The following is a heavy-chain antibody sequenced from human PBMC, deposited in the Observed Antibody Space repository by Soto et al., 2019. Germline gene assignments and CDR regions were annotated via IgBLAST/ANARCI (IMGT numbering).Heavy chain of an antibody. CDR1: GFTFSSAW. Sequence: PGGSLRLSCAASGFTFSSAWMSWVRQAPGKGLEWVARIKSKIDGGTTDYAAPVRGRFTISRDDSKNTLYLQMDSLKTEDTAVYYCTRDASPRGAALDWFDPWGQGTLVTVSS. CDR3: TRDASPRGAALDWFDP. CDR2: IKSKIDGGTT. V-gene: IGHV3-15*01. J-gene: IGHJ5*02. D-gene: IGHD1-1*01.